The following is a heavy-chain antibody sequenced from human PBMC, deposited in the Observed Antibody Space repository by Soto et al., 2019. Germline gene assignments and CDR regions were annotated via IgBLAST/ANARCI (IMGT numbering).Heavy chain of an antibody. CDR2: INSDGSST. J-gene: IGHJ6*03. CDR1: GFTFSSYW. V-gene: IGHV3-74*01. Sequence: GGSLRLSCAASGFTFSSYWMHWVRQAPGKGLVWVSRINSDGSSTSYADSVKGRFTISRDNAKNTLYLQMNSLRAEDTAVYYCARVGDYDFWSGYYYYYYYYMDVWGKGTTVTVSS. CDR3: ARVGDYDFWSGYYYYYYYYMDV. D-gene: IGHD3-3*01.